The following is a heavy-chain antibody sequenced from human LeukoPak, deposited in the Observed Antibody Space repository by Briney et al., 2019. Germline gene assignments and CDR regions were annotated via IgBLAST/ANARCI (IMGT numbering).Heavy chain of an antibody. CDR2: ISSSGSTI. CDR3: ARVLDTAMVGY. CDR1: GFTFSDHY. D-gene: IGHD5-18*01. V-gene: IGHV3-11*01. Sequence: GGSLRLSCAASGFTFSDHYMDWVRQAPGKGLEWVSYISSSGSTIYYADSVKGRFTISRDNAKNSLYLQMNSLRAEDTAVYYCARVLDTAMVGYWGQGTLVTVSS. J-gene: IGHJ4*02.